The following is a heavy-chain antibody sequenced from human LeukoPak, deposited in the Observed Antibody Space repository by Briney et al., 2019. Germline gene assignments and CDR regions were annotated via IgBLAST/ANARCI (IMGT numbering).Heavy chain of an antibody. CDR1: VFTFSSHW. D-gene: IGHD3-3*01. CDR2: IRKDGAEK. Sequence: PGGSLRLSCAASVFTFSSHWMSWVRQAPGKGLEWVANIRKDGAEKNYVDSVKGRVTISRDNAKDSLYLEVNSLRAADTAVYYCARSRTASGVVLMGAFDIWGQGTMVTVSS. CDR3: ARSRTASGVVLMGAFDI. J-gene: IGHJ3*02. V-gene: IGHV3-7*01.